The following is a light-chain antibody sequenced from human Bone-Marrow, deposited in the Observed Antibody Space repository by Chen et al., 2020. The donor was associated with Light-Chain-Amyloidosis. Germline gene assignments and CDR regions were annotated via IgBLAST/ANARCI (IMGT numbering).Light chain of an antibody. V-gene: IGKV4-1*01. CDR3: QQFYSRIT. CDR2: GAS. J-gene: IGKJ5*01. CDR1: QSVLHRSDNNNY. Sequence: DIVMTQSPEDLAVSLGEGATITCKSSQSVLHRSDNNNYLAWYQQKPGQPLKLLISGASTRESGVPDRFSGIWSGTDFALTISSLQAEDVAVYFCQQFYSRITFGQGPRLDIK.